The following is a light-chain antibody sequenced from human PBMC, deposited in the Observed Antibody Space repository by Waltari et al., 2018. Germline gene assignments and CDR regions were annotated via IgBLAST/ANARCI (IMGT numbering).Light chain of an antibody. V-gene: IGKV2-28*01. CDR3: MQALQSPT. CDR1: QSLLLSNGYNY. CDR2: LGS. Sequence: DIVMTQSPLSLPVTPGEPASISCRSSQSLLLSNGYNYLDWYLQKPGQSPQLLIYLGSNRASGVPDRFSGSGSGTDFTLKISRVEAEDVGVYYCMQALQSPTFGQGTKLEIK. J-gene: IGKJ2*01.